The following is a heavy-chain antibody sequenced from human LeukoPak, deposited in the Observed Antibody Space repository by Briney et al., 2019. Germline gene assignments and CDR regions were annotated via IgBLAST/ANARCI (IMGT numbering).Heavy chain of an antibody. V-gene: IGHV3-30*14. J-gene: IGHJ4*02. CDR3: TRGSPHGFDY. CDR1: GFTFSSYV. Sequence: GGSLRLSCAASGFTFSSYVMHWVRQAPGKGLEWVAITSYDGSNEYYADSRKGRFTISRDNSKNTLHLQMNSLRAEDTAVYYCTRGSPHGFDYWGQGTLVTVSS. CDR2: TSYDGSNE.